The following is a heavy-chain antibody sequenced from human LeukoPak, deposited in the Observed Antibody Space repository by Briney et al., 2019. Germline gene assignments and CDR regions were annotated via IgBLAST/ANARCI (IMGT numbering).Heavy chain of an antibody. CDR3: TRRLDY. Sequence: GGSLRLSCAASGFMFNNEWMDWVRHAPGKGLEWVANIKADGTEKYYVDSVKGRFTISRDNAKNSLYLQLNSLRAEDTAVYYCTRRLDYWGQGTLVTVSS. V-gene: IGHV3-7*03. J-gene: IGHJ4*02. CDR2: IKADGTEK. CDR1: GFMFNNEW.